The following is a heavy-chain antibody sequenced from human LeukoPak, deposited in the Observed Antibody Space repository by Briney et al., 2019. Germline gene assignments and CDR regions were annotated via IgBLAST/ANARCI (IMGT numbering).Heavy chain of an antibody. CDR2: ISYDGSNK. J-gene: IGHJ4*02. CDR3: AKDRGEPFHCDY. D-gene: IGHD4-17*01. V-gene: IGHV3-30-3*01. Sequence: GGSLRLSCAASGFTFSSYAMHWVRQAPGKGLEWVAVISYDGSNKYYADSVKGRFTISRDNSKNTLYLQMNSLRAEDTAVYYCAKDRGEPFHCDYWGQGTLVTVSS. CDR1: GFTFSSYA.